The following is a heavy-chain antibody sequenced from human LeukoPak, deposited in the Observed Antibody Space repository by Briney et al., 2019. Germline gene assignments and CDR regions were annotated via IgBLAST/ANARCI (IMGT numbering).Heavy chain of an antibody. Sequence: SETLSLICTVSGGPISSSSYYWGWIRQPPGKGLEWIGSIYYSGSTYYNPSLKSRVTISVDTSKNQFSLKLSSVTAADTAVYYCARRVRIAVAGTYFDYWGQGTLVTVSS. CDR3: ARRVRIAVAGTYFDY. CDR1: GGPISSSSYY. D-gene: IGHD6-19*01. J-gene: IGHJ4*02. CDR2: IYYSGST. V-gene: IGHV4-39*01.